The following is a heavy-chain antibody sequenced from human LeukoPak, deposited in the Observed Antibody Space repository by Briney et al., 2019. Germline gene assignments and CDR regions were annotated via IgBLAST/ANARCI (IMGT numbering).Heavy chain of an antibody. CDR2: ISDSGIT. CDR3: AGRGHRYSRD. V-gene: IGHV4-4*09. CDR1: GDSVSSGY. J-gene: IGHJ1*01. D-gene: IGHD2-15*01. Sequence: PSETLSLTCTVSGDSVSSGYGTWIRQSPGKGLEWIGYISDSGITDYNPPLKSRLTISVDTSNNQFSLNLNSVTAADTAVYYCAGRGHRYSRDWGQGILVTVSS.